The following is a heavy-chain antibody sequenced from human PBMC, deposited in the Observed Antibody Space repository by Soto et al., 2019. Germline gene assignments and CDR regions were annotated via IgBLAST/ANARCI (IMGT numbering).Heavy chain of an antibody. CDR1: GFTFSTYS. CDR2: IRGNGGTT. Sequence: EVQLLESGGGLVQPGGSLRVSCAASGFTFSTYSLGWVRQTPGKGMEWVSGIRGNGGTTYYSDSVKGRFSISRDNSKNTLYLQMNSLRAEDSAVYYCVKAHYGGSDYWGQGTLVTVSS. V-gene: IGHV3-23*01. D-gene: IGHD4-17*01. CDR3: VKAHYGGSDY. J-gene: IGHJ4*02.